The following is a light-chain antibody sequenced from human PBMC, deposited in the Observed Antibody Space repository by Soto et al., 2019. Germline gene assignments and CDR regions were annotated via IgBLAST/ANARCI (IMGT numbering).Light chain of an antibody. Sequence: DIQMTQSPSSLSASVGDRITITCRASQSISNSLNWYQHKPGEAPKLLIYTASSLQSGVPSRFSGSGSGTDFTLTITNLQPEDFSTYYCQQGDSTPYTFGQGTKLQIK. CDR2: TAS. V-gene: IGKV1-39*01. CDR3: QQGDSTPYT. J-gene: IGKJ2*01. CDR1: QSISNS.